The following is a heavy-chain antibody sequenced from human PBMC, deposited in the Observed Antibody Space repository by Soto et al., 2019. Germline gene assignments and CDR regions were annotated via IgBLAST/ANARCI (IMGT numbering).Heavy chain of an antibody. J-gene: IGHJ4*02. V-gene: IGHV1-18*01. CDR2: ISAYNAKT. D-gene: IGHD3-16*01. Sequence: GASVKVSCKASGGTFSSYGISWVRQAPGQGLEWMGWISAYNAKTNYAQKFQGRVTMTTDTSTSTAYMELRSLRSDDTAVYYCARDRVGGSYHNSPFDYWGQGTLVTVSS. CDR1: GGTFSSYG. CDR3: ARDRVGGSYHNSPFDY.